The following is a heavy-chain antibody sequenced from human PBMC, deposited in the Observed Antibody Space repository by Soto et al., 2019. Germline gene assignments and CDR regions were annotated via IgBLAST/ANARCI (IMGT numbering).Heavy chain of an antibody. V-gene: IGHV4-31*03. D-gene: IGHD5-18*01. CDR2: IYYSGNT. CDR1: GGSIRSGGYY. CDR3: ARDRLMATAGTARHYFGLDV. J-gene: IGHJ6*02. Sequence: SETLSLTCTVSGGSIRSGGYYWIWVRQNPRRGREWIGNIYYSGNTYYNPSLKSRLTISVDTSKNQFSLNLSSVTAADTAVYYCARDRLMATAGTARHYFGLDVWGHGTTVTVSS.